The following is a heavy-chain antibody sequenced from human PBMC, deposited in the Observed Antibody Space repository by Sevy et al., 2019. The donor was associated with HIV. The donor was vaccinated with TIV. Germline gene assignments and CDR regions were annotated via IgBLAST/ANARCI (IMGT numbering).Heavy chain of an antibody. V-gene: IGHV1-2*02. D-gene: IGHD6-13*01. CDR1: GYTLTGKY. J-gene: IGHJ4*02. CDR2: INPYTGGT. Sequence: ASVKVSCKASGYTLTGKYMHWVRQAPGQGLEWMGWINPYTGGTKYAQKFQGRVVMTRDTSISTAYMELSRVKSDDTVIYYCAREDYSSRYFDFWGQGTLVTVSS. CDR3: AREDYSSRYFDF.